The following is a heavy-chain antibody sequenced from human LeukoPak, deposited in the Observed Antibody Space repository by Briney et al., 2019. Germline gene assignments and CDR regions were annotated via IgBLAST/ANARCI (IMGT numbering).Heavy chain of an antibody. Sequence: GGSLRLSCSASGFTFSSYAMHWVRLAPGKGLEWVAVISYDGSNKYYADSVKGRFTISRDNSKNTLYLQMNSLRAKDTAVYYCARDRGRGIFGVVIISGMGVWGQGTTVTVSS. D-gene: IGHD3-3*01. J-gene: IGHJ6*02. CDR3: ARDRGRGIFGVVIISGMGV. CDR1: GFTFSSYA. V-gene: IGHV3-30-3*01. CDR2: ISYDGSNK.